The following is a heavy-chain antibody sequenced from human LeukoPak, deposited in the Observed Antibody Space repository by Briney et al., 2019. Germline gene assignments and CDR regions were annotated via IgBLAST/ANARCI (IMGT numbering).Heavy chain of an antibody. J-gene: IGHJ4*02. D-gene: IGHD3-22*01. CDR2: LNPSGGST. Sequence: ASVKVSCKASGYTFSNFYMNWVRQAPAQGLEWMGILNPSGGSTRYAQKFQGRVTMTRDTSTSTVYMELSSLRSEDTAVYYCARGSSSGAYYFDYWGQGALVTVSS. V-gene: IGHV1-46*01. CDR1: GYTFSNFY. CDR3: ARGSSSGAYYFDY.